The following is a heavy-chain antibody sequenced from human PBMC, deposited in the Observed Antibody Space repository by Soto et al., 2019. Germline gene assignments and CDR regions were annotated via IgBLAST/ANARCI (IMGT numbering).Heavy chain of an antibody. CDR3: TTRGDFWSGYYPYYYYGMDV. V-gene: IGHV3-15*07. CDR2: IKSKTDGGTT. J-gene: IGHJ6*02. Sequence: PGGSLRLSCAASGFTFSNAWMNWVRQAPGKGLEWVGRIKSKTDGGTTDYAAPVKGRFTISRDDSKNTLYLQMNSLKTEDTAVYYCTTRGDFWSGYYPYYYYGMDVWGQGTTVTVSS. D-gene: IGHD3-3*01. CDR1: GFTFSNAW.